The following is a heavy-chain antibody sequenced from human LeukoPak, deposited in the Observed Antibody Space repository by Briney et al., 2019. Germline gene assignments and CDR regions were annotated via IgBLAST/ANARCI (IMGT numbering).Heavy chain of an antibody. CDR2: ISAYNGNT. CDR1: GCTFTSYG. D-gene: IGHD1-26*01. V-gene: IGHV1-18*01. J-gene: IGHJ3*02. Sequence: GASVKVSCKASGCTFTSYGISWVRQAPGQGLEWMGWISAYNGNTNYAQKLQGRVTMTTDTSTSTAYMELRSLRSDDTAVYYCARDQWIYGELLRGDAFDIWGQGTMVTVSS. CDR3: ARDQWIYGELLRGDAFDI.